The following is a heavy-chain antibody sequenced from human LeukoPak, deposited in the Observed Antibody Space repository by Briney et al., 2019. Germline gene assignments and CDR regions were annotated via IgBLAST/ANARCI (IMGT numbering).Heavy chain of an antibody. D-gene: IGHD1-26*01. CDR3: ARDKSIGWERYPPDY. CDR2: IDPDSGVT. V-gene: IGHV1-2*02. J-gene: IGHJ4*02. Sequence: ASVNVSCKASGYTFIGYSIYWVRQAPGQGFEWMGRIDPDSGVTDYAQKFQDRVTVTSDTSINTVYMELSRLRSDDTAVYYCARDKSIGWERYPPDYWGQGTLVTVSS. CDR1: GYTFIGYS.